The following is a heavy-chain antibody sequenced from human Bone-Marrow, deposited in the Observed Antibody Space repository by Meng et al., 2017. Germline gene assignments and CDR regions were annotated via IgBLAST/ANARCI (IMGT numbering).Heavy chain of an antibody. D-gene: IGHD6-19*01. Sequence: SETLSLTCTVSGGSVSSGSYYWSWIRQPPGKGLEWIGYIYYSGSTNYNPSLKSRVTISVDTSKNQFSLKLSSVTAADTAVYYCARIVGSGWYYFGFSFDYWGQGTLVTVSS. CDR2: IYYSGST. J-gene: IGHJ4*02. CDR1: GGSVSSGSYY. V-gene: IGHV4-61*01. CDR3: ARIVGSGWYYFGFSFDY.